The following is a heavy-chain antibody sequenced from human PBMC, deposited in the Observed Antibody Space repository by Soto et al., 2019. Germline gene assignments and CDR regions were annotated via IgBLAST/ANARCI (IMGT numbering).Heavy chain of an antibody. Sequence: QVQLVQSGAEVKKPGASVKVSCKASGYTFTSYGISWVRQAPGQGLEWMGWISAYNGNTNYAQKLQGRVTMTTDTSTSTAYMELRSLRSDDTAVYYCARDPRVYGSGSHYTSHDYWGQGTLVTVSS. CDR2: ISAYNGNT. J-gene: IGHJ4*02. CDR1: GYTFTSYG. D-gene: IGHD3-10*01. CDR3: ARDPRVYGSGSHYTSHDY. V-gene: IGHV1-18*01.